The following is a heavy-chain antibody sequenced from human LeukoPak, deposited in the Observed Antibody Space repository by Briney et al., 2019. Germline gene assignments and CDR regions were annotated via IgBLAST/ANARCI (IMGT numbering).Heavy chain of an antibody. V-gene: IGHV1-24*01. D-gene: IGHD1-26*01. CDR1: VYTLTELS. CDR2: FDSEDGET. CDR3: ATTPRRVGATKVHDY. Sequence: ASVTVSFKCSVYTLTELSMHWVRQAPGKGREGVGGFDSEDGETIYAKKFQGRVTMTEDTSTDTAYMELSSLRSEDTAVYYCATTPRRVGATKVHDYWGQGTLVTVSS. J-gene: IGHJ4*02.